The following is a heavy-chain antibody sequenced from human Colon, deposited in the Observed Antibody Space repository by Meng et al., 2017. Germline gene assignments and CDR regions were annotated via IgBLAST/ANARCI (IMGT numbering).Heavy chain of an antibody. D-gene: IGHD2-15*01. CDR2: IDHSGTT. J-gene: IGHJ5*01. Sequence: QGQLPESGPGLVKPSQTLSLTCNVSGDSITSGGYYWSWIRQHPGKGLEWIGYIDHSGTTYDNPSLKTRLTMSVDTSKNQFSLKLTSVTAADTAVYYCARVVSLVVKGNWFDSWGQGTLVTVFS. V-gene: IGHV4-31*03. CDR3: ARVVSLVVKGNWFDS. CDR1: GDSITSGGYY.